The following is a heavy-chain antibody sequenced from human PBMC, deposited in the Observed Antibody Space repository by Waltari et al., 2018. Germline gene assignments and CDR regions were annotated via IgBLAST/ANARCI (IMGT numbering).Heavy chain of an antibody. Sequence: QVQLQQWGAGLLKPSETLSLTCAVYGGSFSGYYCSWIRQHPGQGPEWIGEVTHRVRANYNPSLKSRVTISVDTSKNQFSLKLSSVTAADTAVYYCARADPGIAARPGYFDYWGQGTLVTVSS. V-gene: IGHV4-34*01. CDR1: GGSFSGYY. CDR2: VTHRVRA. D-gene: IGHD6-6*01. J-gene: IGHJ4*02. CDR3: ARADPGIAARPGYFDY.